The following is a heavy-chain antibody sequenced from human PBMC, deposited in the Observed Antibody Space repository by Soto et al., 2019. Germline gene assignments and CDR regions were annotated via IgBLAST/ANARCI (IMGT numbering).Heavy chain of an antibody. Sequence: GSLRLSCAASGFTFSSYAMSWVRQAPGKGLEWVTVISGSAGSTYYADSVKGRFTISRDSSKDTLYLQMNSLRAEDTAVYYCAKNTVCSSTSCYLDYWGQGTLVTVSS. V-gene: IGHV3-23*01. CDR2: ISGSAGST. D-gene: IGHD2-2*01. J-gene: IGHJ4*02. CDR3: AKNTVCSSTSCYLDY. CDR1: GFTFSSYA.